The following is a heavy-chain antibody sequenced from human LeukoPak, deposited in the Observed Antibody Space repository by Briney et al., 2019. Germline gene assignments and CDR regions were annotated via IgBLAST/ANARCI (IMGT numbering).Heavy chain of an antibody. Sequence: ASVKVSCKASGYTFTGYYMHWVRQAPGQGLEWMGWINPNSGGTNYAQKFQGRVTMTRDTSISTAYMELSRLRSDVTAVYYCARDPGVGATTREDYWGQGTLVTVSS. D-gene: IGHD1-26*01. CDR3: ARDPGVGATTREDY. CDR2: INPNSGGT. V-gene: IGHV1-2*02. J-gene: IGHJ4*02. CDR1: GYTFTGYY.